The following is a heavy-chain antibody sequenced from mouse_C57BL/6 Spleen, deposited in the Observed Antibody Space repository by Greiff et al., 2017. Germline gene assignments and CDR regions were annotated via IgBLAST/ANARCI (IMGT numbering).Heavy chain of an antibody. D-gene: IGHD3-3*01. J-gene: IGHJ2*01. CDR3: AREGTLLLDY. CDR1: GYAFSSYW. Sequence: QVHVKQSGAELVKPGASVKISCKASGYAFSSYWMNWVKQRPGKGLEWIGQIYPGDGDTNYNGKFKGKATLTADKSSSTAYMQLSSLTSEDSAVYFCAREGTLLLDYWGQGTTLTVSS. V-gene: IGHV1-80*01. CDR2: IYPGDGDT.